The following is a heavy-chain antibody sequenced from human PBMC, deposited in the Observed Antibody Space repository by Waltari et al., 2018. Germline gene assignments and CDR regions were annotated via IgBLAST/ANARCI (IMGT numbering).Heavy chain of an antibody. CDR1: GFTVRTNF. V-gene: IGHV3-53*01. Sequence: EVQLVESGGNLIQPGGSLRLSCAASGFTVRTNFISWVRQAPGKGREWVAIICSGGNTYYAGSVKGRFTISRDNYKNMVYLEMNSLRAEDTAVYYCAKQSPSYTRGWYPLESWGPGTLVTVSP. CDR2: ICSGGNT. J-gene: IGHJ4*02. CDR3: AKQSPSYTRGWYPLES. D-gene: IGHD6-19*01.